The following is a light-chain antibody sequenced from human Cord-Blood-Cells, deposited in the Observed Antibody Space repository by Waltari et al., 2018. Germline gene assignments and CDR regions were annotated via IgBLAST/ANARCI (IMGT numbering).Light chain of an antibody. Sequence: DIKMTPSPSSLSASVGDSVTITCRASQSISSYLNWYQQKPGKAPKLLIYAASSLQRGVPSRFSGSGSGTDFTLTISSLQPEDFATYYCQQSYSIPWTFGQGTKVEIK. CDR1: QSISSY. V-gene: IGKV1-39*01. CDR2: AAS. CDR3: QQSYSIPWT. J-gene: IGKJ1*01.